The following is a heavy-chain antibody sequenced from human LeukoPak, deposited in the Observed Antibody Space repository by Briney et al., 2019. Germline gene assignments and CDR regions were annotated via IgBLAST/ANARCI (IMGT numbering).Heavy chain of an antibody. V-gene: IGHV3-48*01. J-gene: IGHJ6*02. D-gene: IGHD1-1*01. Sequence: GGSLRLSCAASGFTFSSYSMNWVRQAPGKGLEWVSYISSSSSTIYYADSVKGRFTISRDNAKNSLYLQMNSLRAEGTAVYYCARGRRYPYGMDVWGQGTTVTVSS. CDR3: ARGRRYPYGMDV. CDR1: GFTFSSYS. CDR2: ISSSSSTI.